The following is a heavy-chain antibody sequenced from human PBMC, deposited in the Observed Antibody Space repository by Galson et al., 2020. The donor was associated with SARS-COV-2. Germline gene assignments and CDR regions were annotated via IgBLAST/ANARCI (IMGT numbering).Heavy chain of an antibody. CDR1: GYTLTELS. CDR3: ATVTSVTGLPSGYYYYYGMDV. Sequence: ASVKVYCKVSGYTLTELSMHWVRQAPGKGLEWMGGFDPEDGETIYAQKFQGRVTMTEDTSTDTAYMELSSLRSEDTAVYYCATVTSVTGLPSGYYYYYGMDVWGQGTTVTVSS. V-gene: IGHV1-24*01. J-gene: IGHJ6*02. CDR2: FDPEDGET. D-gene: IGHD1-26*01.